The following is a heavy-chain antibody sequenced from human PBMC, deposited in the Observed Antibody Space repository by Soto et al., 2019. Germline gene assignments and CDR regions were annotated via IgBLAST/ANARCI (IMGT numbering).Heavy chain of an antibody. J-gene: IGHJ5*01. CDR1: GASISSDNYY. CDR2: VSDSGSA. D-gene: IGHD3-10*01. CDR3: ARIGTLYGIVTNNWFDS. Sequence: PSETLSLTCTVSGASISSDNYYWSWIRQPPGKGLEWIGYVSDSGSAYYNPSLKSRVTTSLDRSKNQISLYLSSMTAADTAVYYCARIGTLYGIVTNNWFDSWGQGTLVTVSS. V-gene: IGHV4-30-4*01.